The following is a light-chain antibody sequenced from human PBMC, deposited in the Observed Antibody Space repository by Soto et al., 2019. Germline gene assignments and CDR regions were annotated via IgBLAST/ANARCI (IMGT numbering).Light chain of an antibody. CDR2: KAS. CDR3: QHYNSYSEA. Sequence: DIEMTQSPASLSASTGDTVTITCRTSQDVTTYLNWYQQKPGKAPKLLIYKASTLKSGVPSRFSGSGSGTEFTLTISSLQPDDFATYYCQHYNSYSEAFGQGTKVELK. J-gene: IGKJ1*01. CDR1: QDVTTY. V-gene: IGKV1-5*03.